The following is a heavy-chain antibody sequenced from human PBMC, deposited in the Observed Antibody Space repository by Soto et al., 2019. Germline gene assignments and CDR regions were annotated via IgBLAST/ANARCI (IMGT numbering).Heavy chain of an antibody. CDR3: ARDRMYSRSWYSY. CDR1: GFTFSDYY. Sequence: GGSLRLSCAASGFTFSDYYMSWIRQAPGKGLDWVSYISSSGSTIYYADSVKGRFTVSRDNAKNSLYLQMNSLRAGDTAMYYCARDRMYSRSWYSYWGQGTLVTVSS. D-gene: IGHD6-13*01. J-gene: IGHJ4*02. V-gene: IGHV3-11*01. CDR2: ISSSGSTI.